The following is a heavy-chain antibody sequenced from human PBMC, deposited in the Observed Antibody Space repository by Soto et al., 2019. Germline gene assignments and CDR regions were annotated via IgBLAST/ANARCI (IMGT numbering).Heavy chain of an antibody. J-gene: IGHJ6*02. CDR1: GGSISSGGYY. D-gene: IGHD6-13*01. Sequence: SETLSLTCTVSGGSISSGGYYWSWIRQHPGKGLEWIGYIYYSGSTYYNPSLKSRVTISVDTSKNQFSLKLSSVTAADTAVYYCARDGGSWALTGWRHYYGMDVWGQGTTVTVSS. V-gene: IGHV4-31*03. CDR2: IYYSGST. CDR3: ARDGGSWALTGWRHYYGMDV.